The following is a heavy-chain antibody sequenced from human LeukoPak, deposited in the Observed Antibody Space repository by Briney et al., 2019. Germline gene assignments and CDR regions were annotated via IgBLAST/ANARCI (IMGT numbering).Heavy chain of an antibody. Sequence: SETLSLTCPVSGGSISSGSYYWSWIRQPAGKGLEWIGRIYTSGSTNYNPSLKSRVTISVDTSKNQFSLKLSSVTAADTAVYYCARVGEHCSGGSCYRNWFDPWGQGTLVTVSS. CDR1: GGSISSGSYY. CDR3: ARVGEHCSGGSCYRNWFDP. D-gene: IGHD2-15*01. CDR2: IYTSGST. J-gene: IGHJ5*02. V-gene: IGHV4-61*02.